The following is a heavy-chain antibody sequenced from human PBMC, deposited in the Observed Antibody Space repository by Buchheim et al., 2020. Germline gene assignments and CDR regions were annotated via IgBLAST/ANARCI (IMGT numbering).Heavy chain of an antibody. Sequence: QVQLQESGPGLVKPSETLSLTCTVSGGSISSYYWSWIRQPPGKGLEWIGYIYYSGSTNYNPSLKSRVTISVDTSKNQFSLKLSSVTAADTAVYYCARLWDYGDPQEVIFDYWGQGTL. V-gene: IGHV4-59*01. CDR1: GGSISSYY. CDR3: ARLWDYGDPQEVIFDY. J-gene: IGHJ4*02. CDR2: IYYSGST. D-gene: IGHD4-17*01.